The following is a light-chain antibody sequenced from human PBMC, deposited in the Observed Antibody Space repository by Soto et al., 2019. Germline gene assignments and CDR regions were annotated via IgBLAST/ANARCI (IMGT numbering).Light chain of an antibody. CDR1: QSISRQ. Sequence: DIQMTQSPSTLSASVGDRVTITCRASQSISRQLAWYQHKPGKAPNLLIYHASNLETGVPSRFTGSGSGKEFTITISILQPDDLATYYCPQYQSYWTFGQGTKVEVK. CDR3: PQYQSYWT. J-gene: IGKJ1*01. CDR2: HAS. V-gene: IGKV1-5*03.